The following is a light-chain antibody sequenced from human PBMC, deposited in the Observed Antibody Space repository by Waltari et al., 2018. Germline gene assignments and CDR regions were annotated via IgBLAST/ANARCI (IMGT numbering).Light chain of an antibody. Sequence: QSALTQPASVSGSPGQSIAIPCPGTSSDVGSYNLVSWYPHHPGQAPKLMIYEGNKRPSGVSNRFSASTSGNTASLTVSGLQAEDEADYYCCSYAGSLTWVFGGGTKVTVL. CDR2: EGN. CDR1: SSDVGSYNL. J-gene: IGLJ3*02. CDR3: CSYAGSLTWV. V-gene: IGLV2-23*01.